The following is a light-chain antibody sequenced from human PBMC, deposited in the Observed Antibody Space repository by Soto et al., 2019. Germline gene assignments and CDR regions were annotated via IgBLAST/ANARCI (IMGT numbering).Light chain of an antibody. CDR1: QSVSRK. CDR2: DAS. Sequence: EIVMTQSPVTLSVSPGERATLSCRASQSVSRKLAWYQHKPGQAPRLLIYDASTRATGIPARFSGSGSGTEFTLTISSLHSEDFAVYYCQQYDNWPPYTFGQGTKLEI. J-gene: IGKJ2*01. CDR3: QQYDNWPPYT. V-gene: IGKV3-15*01.